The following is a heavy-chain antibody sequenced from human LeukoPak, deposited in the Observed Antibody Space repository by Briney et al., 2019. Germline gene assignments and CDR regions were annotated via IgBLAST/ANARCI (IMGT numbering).Heavy chain of an antibody. D-gene: IGHD6-25*01. Sequence: SVALSLTCTDSGGSISSYYWSWIRQPPGKGLEWIGYIYYSRCTNYNPSLTSRVAISVDTSKNQYALMLTSGTASDTAVYYCARQGGGFWYIDLWGRGTLVTVPS. J-gene: IGHJ2*01. CDR3: ARQGGGFWYIDL. CDR2: IYYSRCT. V-gene: IGHV4-59*08. CDR1: GGSISSYY.